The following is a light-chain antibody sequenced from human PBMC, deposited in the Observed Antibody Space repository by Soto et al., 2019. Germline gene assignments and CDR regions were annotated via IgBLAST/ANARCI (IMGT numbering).Light chain of an antibody. CDR3: CSYAGNSLYV. V-gene: IGLV2-11*01. CDR1: SGDVGGYNF. CDR2: DVN. Sequence: QSALTQPRSVSGSPGQSVTISCTGTSGDVGGYNFVSWYQQNPGKAPKLMISDVNKWPSGVPDRFSGYKSGNTASLTISGLQAEEDADYYCCSYAGNSLYVFGTGTKVTVL. J-gene: IGLJ1*01.